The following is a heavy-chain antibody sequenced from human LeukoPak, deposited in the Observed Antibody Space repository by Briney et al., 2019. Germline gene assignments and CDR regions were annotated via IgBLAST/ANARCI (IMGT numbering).Heavy chain of an antibody. CDR3: ARWMVGATFDY. V-gene: IGHV4-38-2*02. D-gene: IGHD1-26*01. CDR2: IYHSGRT. J-gene: IGHJ4*02. CDR1: GYSISSGYY. Sequence: SETLSLTCTVSGYSISSGYYWGWIRQPPGKGLEWIGSIYHSGRTFYNPSLKSRVTISVDTSKNQFSLKLSSVTAADTAVYYCARWMVGATFDYWGQGTLVTVSS.